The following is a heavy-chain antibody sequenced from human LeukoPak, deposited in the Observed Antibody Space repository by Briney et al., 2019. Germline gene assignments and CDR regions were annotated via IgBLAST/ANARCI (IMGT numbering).Heavy chain of an antibody. CDR3: ARGPDSSGYYYNVPFDY. CDR1: GGTFGSYA. D-gene: IGHD3-22*01. CDR2: IIPIFGTA. V-gene: IGHV1-69*13. Sequence: ASVKVSCKASGGTFGSYAIGWVRQAPGQGLEWMGGIIPIFGTANYAQKFQGRVTITADESTSTAYMELSSLRSEDTAVYYCARGPDSSGYYYNVPFDYWGQGTLVTVSS. J-gene: IGHJ4*02.